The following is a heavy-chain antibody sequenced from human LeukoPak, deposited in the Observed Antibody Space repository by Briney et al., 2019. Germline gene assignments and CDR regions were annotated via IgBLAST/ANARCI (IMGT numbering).Heavy chain of an antibody. CDR2: VYYSGST. CDR3: ARHVLRYYDTSGYYF. V-gene: IGHV4-39*01. D-gene: IGHD3-22*01. CDR1: GGSISSSNYY. J-gene: IGHJ4*02. Sequence: PSETLSLTCTVSGGSISSSNYYWGWIRQPPGTGLEWIGSVYYSGSTYYNPSLKSRVTISVDASKNQFSLKLSSVTAADTAVYFCARHVLRYYDTSGYYFWGQGTLVTVSS.